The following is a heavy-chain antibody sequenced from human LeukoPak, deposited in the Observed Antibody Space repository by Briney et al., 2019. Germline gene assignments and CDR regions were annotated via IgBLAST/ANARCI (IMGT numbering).Heavy chain of an antibody. D-gene: IGHD4-17*01. V-gene: IGHV1-3*01. Sequence: ASVKVSCKASGYIFTDYAIQWVRQAPEQGLEWMGWINAGNGKTKYSQKFQGRVTITRDTSASTAYMELGGLRSDDTAVYYCARARWTSTVTTYYLDFWGQGTLVTVSS. J-gene: IGHJ4*02. CDR3: ARARWTSTVTTYYLDF. CDR2: INAGNGKT. CDR1: GYIFTDYA.